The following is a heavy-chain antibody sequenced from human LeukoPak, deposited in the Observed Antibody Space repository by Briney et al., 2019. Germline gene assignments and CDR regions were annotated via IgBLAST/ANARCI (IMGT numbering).Heavy chain of an antibody. CDR3: ARTAARYYMDV. J-gene: IGHJ6*03. D-gene: IGHD6-6*01. Sequence: SETLSLTCTVSGGSISSYYWSWIRQPPGKGLEWIGYFHYSGSTNYNPSLKSRVTISVDTSKNQFSLKLSSVTAADTAVYCCARTAARYYMDVWGKGTTVTVSS. CDR1: GGSISSYY. CDR2: FHYSGST. V-gene: IGHV4-59*01.